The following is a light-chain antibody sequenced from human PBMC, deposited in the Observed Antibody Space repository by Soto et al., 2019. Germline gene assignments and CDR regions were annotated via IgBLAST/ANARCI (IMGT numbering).Light chain of an antibody. CDR2: WAS. J-gene: IGKJ3*01. V-gene: IGKV4-1*01. CDR1: QSVLYSSNNMNY. CDR3: QQYHTCPVT. Sequence: DIVMTQSPDSLAVPLGERATINCTSSQSVLYSSNNMNYLTWYQQKPGQPPKLLIYWASTRESGVPDRFSGSGSGTDVTLTISSLRAEDVAVYYCQQYHTCPVTFGPGTKVAI.